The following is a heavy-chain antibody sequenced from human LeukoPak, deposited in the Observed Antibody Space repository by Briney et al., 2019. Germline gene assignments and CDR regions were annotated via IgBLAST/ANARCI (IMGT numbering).Heavy chain of an antibody. D-gene: IGHD2/OR15-2a*01. CDR3: ARPDYFASHD. CDR1: GYNFPKSW. J-gene: IGHJ4*02. CDR2: IYPDDSRT. Sequence: GESLKISCKASGYNFPKSWIGWVRQMPGKGLEWMAIIYPDDSRTKYSPSFQGQVTISADRSINTAYLQWSSLRASDAAMYYCARPDYFASHDWGQGTLVTVSS. V-gene: IGHV5-51*01.